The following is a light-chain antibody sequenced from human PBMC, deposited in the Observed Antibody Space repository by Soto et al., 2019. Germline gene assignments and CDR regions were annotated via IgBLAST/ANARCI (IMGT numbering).Light chain of an antibody. Sequence: QSVLTQPASVSGSPGQSITISCTGTSSDVGSYTLVSWYQQHPGKAPKLMIYKVNKRPSGVSNRFSGSKSGNTASLTISGLQAEDEAHYYCCSYAGSTTVLFGGGTQLTVL. V-gene: IGLV2-23*02. CDR3: CSYAGSTTVL. J-gene: IGLJ2*01. CDR1: SSDVGSYTL. CDR2: KVN.